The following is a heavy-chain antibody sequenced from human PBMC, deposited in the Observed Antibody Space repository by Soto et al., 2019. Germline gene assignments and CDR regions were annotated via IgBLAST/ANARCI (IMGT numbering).Heavy chain of an antibody. Sequence: GSLRLSCAASGFTFSTYWMNWVRQAPGKGLVWVSRINSDGSGTSYADSVKGRFTISRDNAKNTVYLQMNSLTVEDTAVYYCVRDYYGFDYWGQGTLVTVSS. CDR2: INSDGSGT. V-gene: IGHV3-74*01. J-gene: IGHJ4*02. CDR3: VRDYYGFDY. CDR1: GFTFSTYW. D-gene: IGHD3-3*01.